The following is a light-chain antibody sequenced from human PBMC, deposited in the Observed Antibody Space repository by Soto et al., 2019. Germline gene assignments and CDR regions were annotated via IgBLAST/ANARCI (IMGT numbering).Light chain of an antibody. Sequence: DIQLTQSPSFLSASVGDRVTITCRASQGLSSDLAWYQQKPGKAPKLLIYAASTLQSGVPSRFSGSGSGTEFPLTISSLQPEDVATYYCHQLNSYPITFGQGTRLEIK. CDR2: AAS. CDR1: QGLSSD. J-gene: IGKJ5*01. CDR3: HQLNSYPIT. V-gene: IGKV1-9*01.